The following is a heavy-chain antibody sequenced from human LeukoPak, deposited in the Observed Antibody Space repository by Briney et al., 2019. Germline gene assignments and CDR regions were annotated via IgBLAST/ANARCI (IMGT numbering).Heavy chain of an antibody. D-gene: IGHD3-22*01. CDR3: ARLKFYDSTGHSPGYYMDV. Sequence: PSETLSLTCTVSGGSIISYYWSWIRQSAGQGLEWIGRIYGNGITDYNASLKSRVTMSLDTPRKQFSLRLTSVTAADTAVYYCARLKFYDSTGHSPGYYMDVWGKGTTVSVFS. CDR2: IYGNGIT. J-gene: IGHJ6*03. CDR1: GGSIISYY. V-gene: IGHV4-4*07.